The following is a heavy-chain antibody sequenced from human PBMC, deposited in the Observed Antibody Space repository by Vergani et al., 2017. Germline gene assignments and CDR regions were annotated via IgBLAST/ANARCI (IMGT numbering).Heavy chain of an antibody. V-gene: IGHV3-23*01. CDR1: GFTFSSYA. CDR2: ISGSGGCT. Sequence: EVQLLESGGGLVQPGGSLRLSCAASGFTFSSYAMSWVRQAPGKGLEWVSAISGSGGCTYYADSVKGRFTISRDNSKNTLYLQMNSLRAEDTAVYYCAKLIAVAGTGFDYWGQGTLVTVSS. D-gene: IGHD6-19*01. CDR3: AKLIAVAGTGFDY. J-gene: IGHJ4*02.